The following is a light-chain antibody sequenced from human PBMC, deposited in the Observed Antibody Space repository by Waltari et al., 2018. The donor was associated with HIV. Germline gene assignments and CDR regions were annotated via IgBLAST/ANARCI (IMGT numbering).Light chain of an antibody. CDR3: QQYYSYPQA. J-gene: IGKJ2*01. CDR1: QEIGTY. Sequence: ALRMTQSPSSLSASTGDRVTISCRASQEIGTYLAWYQHKPGQVPELLMYSASTLQSGLPSRFNGSGSGTDFTLTIDCLQSEDFATYYCQQYYSYPQAFGQGTKLEIK. V-gene: IGKV1-8*01. CDR2: SAS.